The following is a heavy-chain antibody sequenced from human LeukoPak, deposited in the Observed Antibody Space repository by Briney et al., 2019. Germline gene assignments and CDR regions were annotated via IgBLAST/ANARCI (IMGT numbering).Heavy chain of an antibody. CDR1: GGSFSGYY. CDR3: ARGTRYCSSTSCKNFDY. J-gene: IGHJ4*02. V-gene: IGHV4-34*01. CDR2: TNHSGST. D-gene: IGHD2-2*01. Sequence: SETLSLTCAVYGGSFSGYYWSWIRQPPGKGLEWIGETNHSGSTNYNPSLKSRVTISVDTSKNQFSLKLSSVTAADTAVYYCARGTRYCSSTSCKNFDYWGQGTLVTVSS.